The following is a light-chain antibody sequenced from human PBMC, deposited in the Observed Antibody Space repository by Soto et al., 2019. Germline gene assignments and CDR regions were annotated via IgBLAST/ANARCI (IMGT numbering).Light chain of an antibody. Sequence: EIVLTQSPGTLSLFPGERATLSCRASQTISSSFVAWYQQKPGQAPRLLIYGSSTRATGIPDRFSGSGSGTDFTLTITRLDPEDFAVYYCHQFGISPRTFGQGTKLE. J-gene: IGKJ2*01. CDR2: GSS. CDR3: HQFGISPRT. V-gene: IGKV3-20*01. CDR1: QTISSSF.